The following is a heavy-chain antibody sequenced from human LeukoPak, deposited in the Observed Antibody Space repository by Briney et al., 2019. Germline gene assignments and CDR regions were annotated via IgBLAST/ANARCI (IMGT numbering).Heavy chain of an antibody. CDR3: AREDCFGGSCSSRLYSYYYYMDV. Sequence: ASVKVSCKASGYTFTNYYIHWVRQAPGQGLEWMGLINPGGDNTNYAQNFQGRVTMTWDMSTSTVYMELSSLTYEDTAMYYCAREDCFGGSCSSRLYSYYYYMDVWGKGTTVTVSS. J-gene: IGHJ6*03. V-gene: IGHV1-46*01. CDR2: INPGGDNT. D-gene: IGHD2-15*01. CDR1: GYTFTNYY.